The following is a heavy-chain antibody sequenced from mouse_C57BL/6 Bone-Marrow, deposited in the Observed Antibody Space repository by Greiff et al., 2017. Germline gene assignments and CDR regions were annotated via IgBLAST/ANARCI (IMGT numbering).Heavy chain of an antibody. CDR1: GYTFTSYW. V-gene: IGHV1-50*01. Sequence: QVHVKQPGAELVKPGASVKLSCKASGYTFTSYWMQWVKQRPGQGLEWIGEIDPSDSYTNYNQKFKGKATLTVDTSSSTAYMQLSSLTSEDSAVYYCARWGGSSSYWCQGTSVTVSS. CDR3: ARWGGSSSY. D-gene: IGHD1-1*01. CDR2: IDPSDSYT. J-gene: IGHJ4*01.